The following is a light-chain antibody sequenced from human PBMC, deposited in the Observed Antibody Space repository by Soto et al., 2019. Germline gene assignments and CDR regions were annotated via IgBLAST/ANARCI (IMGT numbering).Light chain of an antibody. V-gene: IGKV3-20*01. J-gene: IGKJ5*01. Sequence: IVLTQSPGTLSLSPGERATLSCRASQSVSSSYLAWYQQKPGQAPRLLIYGASSRATGIPDRFSGSGSGTDFTLTISRLEPEDFAVYYCQQYGSSPLTFGQGTLLEIK. CDR2: GAS. CDR3: QQYGSSPLT. CDR1: QSVSSSY.